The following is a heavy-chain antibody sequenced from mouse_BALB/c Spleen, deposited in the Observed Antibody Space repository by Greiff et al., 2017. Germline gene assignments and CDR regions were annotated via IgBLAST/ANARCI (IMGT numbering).Heavy chain of an antibody. CDR1: GFTFSDFY. J-gene: IGHJ3*01. CDR2: SRNKANDYTT. V-gene: IGHV7-1*02. Sequence: EVKLVESGGGLVQPGGSLRLSCATSGFTFSDFYMEWVRQPPGKRLEWIAASRNKANDYTTEYSASVKGRFIVSRDTSQSILYLQMNALRAEDTAIYYCARSYGYVWFAYWGQGTLVTVSA. D-gene: IGHD1-2*01. CDR3: ARSYGYVWFAY.